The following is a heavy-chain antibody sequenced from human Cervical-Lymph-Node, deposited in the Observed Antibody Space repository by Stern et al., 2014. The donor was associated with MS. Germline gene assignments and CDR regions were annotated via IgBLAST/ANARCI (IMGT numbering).Heavy chain of an antibody. CDR1: GFTFTSSA. CDR3: AAEPGYYDSSGYDAFDI. D-gene: IGHD3-22*01. V-gene: IGHV1-58*01. CDR2: IVLGSGNT. J-gene: IGHJ3*02. Sequence: QLVESGPEVKKPGTSVKVSCKASGFTFTSSAVQWVRQARGQRLEWIGWIVLGSGNTNYAQKFQERVTITRDMSTSTAYMELSSLRSEDTAVYYCAAEPGYYDSSGYDAFDIWGQGTMVTVSS.